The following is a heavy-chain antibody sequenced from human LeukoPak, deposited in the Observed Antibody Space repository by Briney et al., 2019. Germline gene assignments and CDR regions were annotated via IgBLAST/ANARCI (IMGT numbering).Heavy chain of an antibody. Sequence: SETLSLTCTVSGGSISTSNYYWGWIRQPPGKGLEWIGSIFYGGNTYYNPSLKSRVTISVDTSKNQFSLKLSSMIAADTAVYYCARAGYMGGIAVAGFDYWGQGTLVTVSS. CDR1: GGSISTSNYY. CDR2: IFYGGNT. V-gene: IGHV4-39*07. CDR3: ARAGYMGGIAVAGFDY. D-gene: IGHD6-19*01. J-gene: IGHJ4*02.